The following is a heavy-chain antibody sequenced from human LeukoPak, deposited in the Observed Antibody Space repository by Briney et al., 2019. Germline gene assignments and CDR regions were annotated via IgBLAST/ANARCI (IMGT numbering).Heavy chain of an antibody. D-gene: IGHD5-18*01. CDR3: ARDSARGYSYGYSAFDI. CDR1: GYNFRNYG. CDR2: ITAGNGNT. Sequence: GASVKVSCTASGYNFRNYGIGWVRQAPRQGLEWMGWITAGNGNTNYAQKVQGRVPMTTDTSTSTAYMELRSLRSDDTAVYFCARDSARGYSYGYSAFDIWGQGTMVTVSS. V-gene: IGHV1-18*01. J-gene: IGHJ3*02.